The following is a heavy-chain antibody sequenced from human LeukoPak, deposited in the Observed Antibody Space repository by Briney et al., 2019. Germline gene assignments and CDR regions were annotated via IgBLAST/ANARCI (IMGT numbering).Heavy chain of an antibody. CDR2: IIPILGIA. Sequence: GASVKVSCKASGGTFSSYAISWVRQAPGQGLEWMGRIIPILGIANYAQKFQGRVTITADESTSTAYMELSSLRSEDTAVYYCARDPSAGRMVTGYFQHWGQGTLVTVSS. J-gene: IGHJ1*01. CDR3: ARDPSAGRMVTGYFQH. D-gene: IGHD4-23*01. CDR1: GGTFSSYA. V-gene: IGHV1-69*04.